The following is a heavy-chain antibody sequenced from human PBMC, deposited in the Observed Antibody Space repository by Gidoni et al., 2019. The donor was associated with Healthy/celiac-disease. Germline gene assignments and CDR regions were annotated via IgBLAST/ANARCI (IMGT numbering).Heavy chain of an antibody. D-gene: IGHD2-2*01. V-gene: IGHV3-23*01. J-gene: IGHJ4*02. CDR2: ISGSGGST. Sequence: EMQLLASGGGLVQPGGSLRLSCAPSGFTFSSYAMSWVRQAPGKGLEWVSAISGSGGSTYYADSVKGRFTISRDNSKNTLYLQMNSLRAEDTAVYYCAKDLRHQLLFGVGFDYWGQGTLVTVSS. CDR3: AKDLRHQLLFGVGFDY. CDR1: GFTFSSYA.